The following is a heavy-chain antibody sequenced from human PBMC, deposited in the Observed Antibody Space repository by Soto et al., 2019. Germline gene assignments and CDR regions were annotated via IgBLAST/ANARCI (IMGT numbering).Heavy chain of an antibody. D-gene: IGHD6-13*01. CDR3: AIVALWGSSWSDSFDA. V-gene: IGHV1-18*01. CDR2: ISAYNGNT. Sequence: ASVKVSCKASGYTFTSYGISWVRQAPGQGLEWMGWISAYNGNTNYAQKLQGRVTMTTDTSTSTAYMELRSLRSDDTAVYYCAIVALWGSSWSDSFDAWGQGTLGTCSS. J-gene: IGHJ4*02. CDR1: GYTFTSYG.